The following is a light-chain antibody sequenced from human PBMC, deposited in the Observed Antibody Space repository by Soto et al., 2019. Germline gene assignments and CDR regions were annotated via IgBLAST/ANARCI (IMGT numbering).Light chain of an antibody. CDR3: QQRSKWPLT. V-gene: IGKV3-11*01. J-gene: IGKJ4*01. CDR2: DAS. CDR1: QSVSSY. Sequence: DIVWAQSPSTQSLSPGDRATLSCRASQSVSSYLAWYQQKPGQAPRLLIYDASNRATGIPARFSGSGSGTDFTLTISSLEPEDFAVYYCQQRSKWPLTFGGGTKVDI.